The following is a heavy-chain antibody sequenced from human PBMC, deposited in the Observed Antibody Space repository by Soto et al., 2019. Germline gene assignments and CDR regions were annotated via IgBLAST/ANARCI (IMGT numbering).Heavy chain of an antibody. Sequence: GGSLRLSCAASGFTFSSYGMHRVRQAPGKGLEWVAVIWYDGSNKYYADSVKGRFTISRDNSKNTLYLQMNSLRAEDTAVYYCARELERRGWFDPWGQGTLVTVSS. CDR3: ARELERRGWFDP. V-gene: IGHV3-33*01. CDR2: IWYDGSNK. D-gene: IGHD1-1*01. CDR1: GFTFSSYG. J-gene: IGHJ5*02.